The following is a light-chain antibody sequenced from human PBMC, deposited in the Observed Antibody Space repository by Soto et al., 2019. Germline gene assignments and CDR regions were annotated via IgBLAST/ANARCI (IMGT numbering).Light chain of an antibody. V-gene: IGKV1-9*01. CDR2: IAS. J-gene: IGKJ4*01. Sequence: IQLTQSPSSLSASVGDRVTITCRASQGISNYLAWYQQKPGKAPKLLIYIASTLQGGVPSRFSGSVSGTDFSLTISSLQPEDVATYYCQYLNSFPITFGGGTKVEIK. CDR3: QYLNSFPIT. CDR1: QGISNY.